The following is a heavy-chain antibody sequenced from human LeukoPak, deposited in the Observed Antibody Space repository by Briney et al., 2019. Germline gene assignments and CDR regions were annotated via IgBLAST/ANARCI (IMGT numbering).Heavy chain of an antibody. V-gene: IGHV5-51*01. CDR3: ATQPPNYDSIGYYFFGH. J-gene: IGHJ4*01. CDR2: IYPGDSDT. D-gene: IGHD3-22*01. CDR1: GYSFTTYW. Sequence: GESLKISCKGSGYSFTTYWIAWVRQMPGKGLEGMGIIYPGDSDTRYSPSFQGQVTISVDKSINTAYLQWSSLKASDTATYYCATQPPNYDSIGYYFFGHWGQGTLVTVSP.